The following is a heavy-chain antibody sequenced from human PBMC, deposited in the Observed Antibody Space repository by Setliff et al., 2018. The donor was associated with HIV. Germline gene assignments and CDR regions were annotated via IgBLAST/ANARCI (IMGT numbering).Heavy chain of an antibody. V-gene: IGHV4-59*01. J-gene: IGHJ3*02. CDR3: ARSDNFYSGSAGSNNVGLDCFDI. CDR1: GGSMASYQ. Sequence: SLTCNVSGGSMASYQWGWIRQPPGKGLEWIGNIYYTGSTNYDPSLQSRVTISLDTSKDQFSLKLSSVTAADTALYYCARSDNFYSGSAGSNNVGLDCFDIWGQGTMVTVSS. CDR2: IYYTGST. D-gene: IGHD3-10*01.